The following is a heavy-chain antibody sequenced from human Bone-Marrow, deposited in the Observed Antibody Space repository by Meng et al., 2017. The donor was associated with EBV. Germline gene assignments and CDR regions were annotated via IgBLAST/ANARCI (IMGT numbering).Heavy chain of an antibody. D-gene: IGHD3-10*01. Sequence: QGQSVQTAAEVQQPGSTVKVSCKTSGGPFRNYAVSWVRQAPGQGLEWLGGFLPTLGAPNYAQKFHGRVTITADESTSTHYMDLSSLRSDDTAVYYCARDDGSGSPYLTGTGPWGQGTLVTVSS. CDR2: FLPTLGAP. V-gene: IGHV1-69*01. CDR3: ARDDGSGSPYLTGTGP. CDR1: GGPFRNYA. J-gene: IGHJ5*02.